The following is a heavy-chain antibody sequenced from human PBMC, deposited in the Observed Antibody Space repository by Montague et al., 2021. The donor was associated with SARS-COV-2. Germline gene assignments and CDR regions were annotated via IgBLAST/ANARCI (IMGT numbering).Heavy chain of an antibody. CDR2: IYYSGST. CDR3: AGAFPRWLQFDPYFDY. D-gene: IGHD5-24*01. V-gene: IGHV4-59*01. Sequence: SETLSLTCTVSGGSISSYYWSWIRQPPGKGLEWIGYIYYSGSTNYNSSLNSRVTISVDTSKNQFSLKLSSVTAADTAAYYCAGAFPRWLQFDPYFDYWGQGTLVTVSS. CDR1: GGSISSYY. J-gene: IGHJ4*02.